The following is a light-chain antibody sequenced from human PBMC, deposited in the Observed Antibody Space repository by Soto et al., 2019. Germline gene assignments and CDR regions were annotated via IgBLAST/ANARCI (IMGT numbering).Light chain of an antibody. CDR2: GAS. CDR1: QSVSSSY. Sequence: EIVLTQSPGTLSLSPGERATLSCRASQSVSSSYLAWYQQKPGQAPRLLIYGASSRATGIPDRFSGSGSGTDFTLPISRLEPEDFAVYYCKQYGSPPYTFGQGTKVDIK. J-gene: IGKJ2*01. V-gene: IGKV3-20*01. CDR3: KQYGSPPYT.